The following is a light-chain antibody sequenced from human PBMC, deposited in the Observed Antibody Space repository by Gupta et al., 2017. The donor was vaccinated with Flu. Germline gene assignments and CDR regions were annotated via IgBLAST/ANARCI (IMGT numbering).Light chain of an antibody. J-gene: IGLJ3*02. Sequence: VTMSCSGSSSNIGSNSVHWYQQLPGTAPQLLIYSNNQRPSGVPDRFSGSKSGTSASLAISGLQSEDEADYYCAAWDDSLNGYWVFGGGTKLTVL. CDR3: AAWDDSLNGYWV. CDR1: SSNIGSNS. V-gene: IGLV1-44*01. CDR2: SNN.